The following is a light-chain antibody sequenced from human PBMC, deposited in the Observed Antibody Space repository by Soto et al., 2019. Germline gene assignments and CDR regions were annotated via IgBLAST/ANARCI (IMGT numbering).Light chain of an antibody. CDR2: WTS. J-gene: IGKJ2*02. V-gene: IGKV4-1*01. CDR3: QQYNNWPPWT. CDR1: QSVLHSSNNKNY. Sequence: DIVMTQSPDSLAVSLGERATINCKSSQSVLHSSNNKNYLAWYQQKPGQPPKLLIYWTSTRESGVPDRFSGSGSGTDFTLTISSLQAEDVAVYYCQQYNNWPPWTFGQGTKLEIK.